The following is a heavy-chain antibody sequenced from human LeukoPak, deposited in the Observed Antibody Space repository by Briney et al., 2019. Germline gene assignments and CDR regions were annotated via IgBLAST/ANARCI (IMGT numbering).Heavy chain of an antibody. CDR2: VIHSGST. CDR1: GGSLSGYY. V-gene: IGHV4-34*12. D-gene: IGHD2-2*01. J-gene: IGHJ3*02. CDR3: ARDCSSSSCWVDAFDI. Sequence: SETLSLTCGVYGGSLSGYYWSWIRQPPGKGLEWIGEVIHSGSTNYNPSLKSRVTISLDTSKNQLPLKLSSVTAADTAVYYCARDCSSSSCWVDAFDIWGQGTMVTVSS.